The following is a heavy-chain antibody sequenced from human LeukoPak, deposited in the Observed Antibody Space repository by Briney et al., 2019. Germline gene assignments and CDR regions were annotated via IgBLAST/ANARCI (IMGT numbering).Heavy chain of an antibody. Sequence: PGGSLRLSCAASGFTFSSYAMHWVRQAPGKGLEWVAVISYDGSNEYYADSVKGQFTISRDNSKNTLYLQMNSLRAEDTAVYYCARDLAVFGVVIGGYFDLWGRGTLVTVSS. V-gene: IGHV3-30-3*01. CDR1: GFTFSSYA. J-gene: IGHJ2*01. D-gene: IGHD3-3*01. CDR2: ISYDGSNE. CDR3: ARDLAVFGVVIGGYFDL.